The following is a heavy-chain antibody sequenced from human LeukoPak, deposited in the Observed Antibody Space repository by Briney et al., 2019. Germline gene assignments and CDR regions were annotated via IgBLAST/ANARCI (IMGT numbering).Heavy chain of an antibody. D-gene: IGHD3-22*01. V-gene: IGHV3-7*01. CDR3: ARDDGRYYDSSGWDY. CDR1: GFTFSSYW. CDR2: IKQDGSEQ. J-gene: IGHJ4*02. Sequence: PGGSLRLSCAASGFTFSSYWMSWVRQAPGKGLEWGANIKQDGSEQYYEDSVKGRFTISRDNAKNSLYLQMNSLRAEDTAVYYCARDDGRYYDSSGWDYWGQGTLVTVSS.